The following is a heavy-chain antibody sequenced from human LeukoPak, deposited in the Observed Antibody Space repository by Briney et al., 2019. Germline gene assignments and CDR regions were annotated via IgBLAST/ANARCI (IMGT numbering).Heavy chain of an antibody. CDR3: ARDPYYYDNSADY. CDR1: GFTFSSYA. D-gene: IGHD3-22*01. Sequence: PGGSLRLSCAASGFTFSSYAMHWVRQAPGKGLEWVAVISYDGSNKYYADSVKGRFTISRDNSKNTLYLQMNSLRAEDTAVYYCARDPYYYDNSADYWGQGTLVTVSS. J-gene: IGHJ4*02. V-gene: IGHV3-30-3*01. CDR2: ISYDGSNK.